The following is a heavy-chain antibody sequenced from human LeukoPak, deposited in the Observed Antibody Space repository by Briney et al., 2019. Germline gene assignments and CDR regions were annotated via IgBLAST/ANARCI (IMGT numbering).Heavy chain of an antibody. V-gene: IGHV4-39*07. CDR1: GGSISSSSYY. J-gene: IGHJ4*02. CDR3: GRDLDY. Sequence: SETLSLTCTVSGGSISSSSYYWGWIRQPPGKGLEWIGTIHHSGSAYYNPSLKSRVTMSVDTSKNQFSLKLTSVTAADTAVYYCGRDLDYWGQGALVTVSS. CDR2: IHHSGSA.